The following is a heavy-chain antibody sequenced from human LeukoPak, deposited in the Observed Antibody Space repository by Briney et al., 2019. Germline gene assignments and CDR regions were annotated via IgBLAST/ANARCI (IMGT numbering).Heavy chain of an antibody. CDR1: GYTFTSYG. Sequence: RASVKVSCKASGYTFTSYGISWVRQAPGQGLEWMGWISAYNGNTNYAQKLQGRVTMTTDTSPSTAYMELRSLRSDDTAVYYCARVKVYSSSPEGYYYYMDVWGKGTTVTVS. CDR2: ISAYNGNT. J-gene: IGHJ6*03. CDR3: ARVKVYSSSPEGYYYYMDV. V-gene: IGHV1-18*01. D-gene: IGHD6-6*01.